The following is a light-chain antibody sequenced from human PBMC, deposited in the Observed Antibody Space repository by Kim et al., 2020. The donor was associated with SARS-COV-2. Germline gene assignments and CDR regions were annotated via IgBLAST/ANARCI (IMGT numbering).Light chain of an antibody. CDR2: RAS. J-gene: IGKJ2*01. CDR3: QHYNAYPYT. CDR1: QTSATL. Sequence: SASVGDRFPIACRASQTSATLLAWYQQKPGKSPKLLVYRASTLETGVPSRFSGSGSGTEFSLTISSLQPDDFATYYCQHYNAYPYTFGQGTKLEI. V-gene: IGKV1-5*01.